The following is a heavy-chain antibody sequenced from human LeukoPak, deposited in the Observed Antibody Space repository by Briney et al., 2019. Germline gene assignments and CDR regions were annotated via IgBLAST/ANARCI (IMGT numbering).Heavy chain of an antibody. J-gene: IGHJ4*02. D-gene: IGHD3-9*01. Sequence: SETLSLTCTVSGGSISPYYWSWIRQPPGKGLEWIGYIYYSGTTNYNPSLKSRVTISVDTSKNQFSLKLRSVTAADTAVYYCARGAIFQDYWGQGTLVTISS. CDR2: IYYSGTT. CDR3: ARGAIFQDY. V-gene: IGHV4-59*01. CDR1: GGSISPYY.